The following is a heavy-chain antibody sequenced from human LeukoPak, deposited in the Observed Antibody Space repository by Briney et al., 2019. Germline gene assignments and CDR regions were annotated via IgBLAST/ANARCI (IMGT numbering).Heavy chain of an antibody. D-gene: IGHD2-2*02. J-gene: IGHJ4*02. CDR3: ARFGLPYSFDY. Sequence: SETLSLTCTVSGGSISSFYWSWIRQPAGKGLEWIGRIYTSGSTNYNPSLKSRITMSVDTSKNQFSLKLSSVTAADTAVYYCARFGLPYSFDYWGQGTLVTVSS. V-gene: IGHV4-4*07. CDR1: GGSISSFY. CDR2: IYTSGST.